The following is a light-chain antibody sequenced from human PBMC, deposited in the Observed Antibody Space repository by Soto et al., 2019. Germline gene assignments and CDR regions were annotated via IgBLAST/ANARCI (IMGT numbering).Light chain of an antibody. CDR1: QSVSSN. CDR3: QQYNSRPLT. J-gene: IGKJ4*01. Sequence: EIVMTQSPATLSVSPGERATLSCRASQSVSSNLAWYQQKPGQAPRLLIYGASTRATGIPARFSGSGSGTEFTLTISSLQSEDFAVYYCQQYNSRPLTFGGGTKVEIK. V-gene: IGKV3-15*01. CDR2: GAS.